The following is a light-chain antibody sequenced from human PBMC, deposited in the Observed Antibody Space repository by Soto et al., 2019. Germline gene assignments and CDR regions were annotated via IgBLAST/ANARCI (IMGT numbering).Light chain of an antibody. CDR2: DAS. V-gene: IGKV3-20*01. Sequence: ESVLTQSPGTLSLSQGERSTISCRASQSVSSYLAWYQQKLGQAPRLLIFDASNRATGIQARFSGSGSGTDFTLTINRLEPEDFAVYYCQLYGSSPPFGQGTRLEIK. CDR1: QSVSSY. J-gene: IGKJ5*01. CDR3: QLYGSSPP.